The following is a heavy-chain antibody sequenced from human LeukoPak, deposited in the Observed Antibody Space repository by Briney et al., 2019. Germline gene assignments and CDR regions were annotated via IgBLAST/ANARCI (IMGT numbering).Heavy chain of an antibody. CDR1: GGSFSGYL. Sequence: SETLSLTCVVSGGSFSGYLWSWIRQPPGKGLEWLGEINHGGSTNYNPSLKSRVTISVDTSKNQFSLKVSSVTAADTAVYYCARISRIPAALVYDYGLDVWGQGTTVTVSS. V-gene: IGHV4-34*01. CDR3: ARISRIPAALVYDYGLDV. J-gene: IGHJ6*02. CDR2: INHGGST. D-gene: IGHD2-2*01.